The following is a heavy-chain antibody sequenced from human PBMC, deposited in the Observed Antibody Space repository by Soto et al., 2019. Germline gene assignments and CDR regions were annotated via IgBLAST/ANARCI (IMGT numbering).Heavy chain of an antibody. CDR3: AHRFYDILTGYPYFDY. CDR1: GFSLSASGVG. V-gene: IGHV2-5*02. D-gene: IGHD3-9*01. CDR2: IYWDDAK. Sequence: SGPTLVNPTQTLTLTCTFSGFSLSASGVGVGWIRQPPGKALEWLAIIYWDDAKHYSPSLKSSLTITKGTSKNQVVLTMTNMDPVDTATYYCAHRFYDILTGYPYFDYWGQGTLVTVS. J-gene: IGHJ4*02.